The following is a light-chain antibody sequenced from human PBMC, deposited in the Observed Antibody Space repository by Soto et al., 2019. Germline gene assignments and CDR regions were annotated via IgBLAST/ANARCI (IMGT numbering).Light chain of an antibody. CDR3: CSYAGRNNFVI. J-gene: IGLJ2*01. CDR1: SSDVGGYNY. V-gene: IGLV2-8*01. CDR2: EVY. Sequence: QSALTQPPSASGSPGQSGTISCTGTSSDVGGYNYVSWYQQHPGKAPKLIIYEVYKRSSGVSARFSGFKSGNTASLIVSGLQAEDEADYYCCSYAGRNNFVIFGGGTKLTVL.